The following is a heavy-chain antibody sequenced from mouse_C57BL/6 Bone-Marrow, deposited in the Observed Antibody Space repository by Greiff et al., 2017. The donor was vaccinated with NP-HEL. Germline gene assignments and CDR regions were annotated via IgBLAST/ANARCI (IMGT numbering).Heavy chain of an antibody. CDR1: GYTFTSYW. CDR3: ARGGWLLWYFDV. D-gene: IGHD2-3*01. CDR2: INPSNGGT. V-gene: IGHV1-53*01. J-gene: IGHJ1*03. Sequence: QVQLQQPGTELVKPGASVKLSCKASGYTFTSYWMHWVKQRPGQGLEWIGNINPSNGGTNYNEKFKSKATLTVDKSSSTAYMQLISLTSEDSAVYYCARGGWLLWYFDVWGTGTTVTVSS.